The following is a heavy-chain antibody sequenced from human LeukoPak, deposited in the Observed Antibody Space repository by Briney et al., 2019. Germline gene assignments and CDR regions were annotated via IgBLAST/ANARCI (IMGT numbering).Heavy chain of an antibody. CDR3: ASDTYYDFWSDSYYFDY. D-gene: IGHD3-3*01. CDR1: GGTFSSYA. V-gene: IGHV1-69*04. CDR2: IIPILGIA. J-gene: IGHJ4*02. Sequence: SVKVSCKASGGTFSSYAISWVRQAPGQGLEWMGRIIPILGIANYARKFQGRVTITADKSTSTAYMELSSLRSEDTAVYYCASDTYYDFWSDSYYFDYWGQGTLVTVSS.